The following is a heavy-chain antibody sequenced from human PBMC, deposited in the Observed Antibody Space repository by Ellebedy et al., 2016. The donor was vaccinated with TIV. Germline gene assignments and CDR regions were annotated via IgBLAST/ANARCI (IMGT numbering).Heavy chain of an antibody. V-gene: IGHV4-59*12. CDR1: GGSISRDC. D-gene: IGHD2-2*01. CDR3: ARDLIPAAMGMDV. J-gene: IGHJ6*02. Sequence: SETLSLXXTVSGGSISRDCWSWIRQSPGKGLEWIGYIYYSGSASYNPSLKDRVSISVDTSKNQFSLSLTSVTAADTAVYYCARDLIPAAMGMDVWGQGTTVTVSS. CDR2: IYYSGSA.